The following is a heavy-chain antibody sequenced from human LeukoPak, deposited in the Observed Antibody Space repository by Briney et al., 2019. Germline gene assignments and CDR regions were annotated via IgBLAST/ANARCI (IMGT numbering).Heavy chain of an antibody. D-gene: IGHD3-10*01. V-gene: IGHV4-59*01. Sequence: PSETLSLTCTVSGGSISSYYWSWIRQPPGKGLEWIGYAYYSGSTSYNPSLKSRVTISVDTSKNQFSLRLSSVTAADTAVYYCARGESTTDFDYWGQGTLATVSS. CDR1: GGSISSYY. CDR2: AYYSGST. CDR3: ARGESTTDFDY. J-gene: IGHJ4*02.